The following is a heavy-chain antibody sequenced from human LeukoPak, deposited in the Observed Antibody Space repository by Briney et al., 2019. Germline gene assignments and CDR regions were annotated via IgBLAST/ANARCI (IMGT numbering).Heavy chain of an antibody. CDR3: AKAGPPSGYYDSSGYYHGAFDI. D-gene: IGHD3-22*01. J-gene: IGHJ3*02. V-gene: IGHV3-23*01. CDR2: ISGSGGST. Sequence: GGSLRLSCAASGFTFSSYAMSWVRQAPGKGLEWVSAISGSGGSTYYADSVKGRFTISRDNSKNTLYLQMNSLRAEDTAVYYCAKAGPPSGYYDSSGYYHGAFDIWGQGTMVTVSS. CDR1: GFTFSSYA.